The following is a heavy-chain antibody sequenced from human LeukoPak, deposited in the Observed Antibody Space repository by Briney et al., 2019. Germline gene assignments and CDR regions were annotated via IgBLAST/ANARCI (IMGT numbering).Heavy chain of an antibody. CDR3: ARYCGGDCYPLPYYYYGMDV. D-gene: IGHD2-21*02. J-gene: IGHJ6*02. CDR2: IIPIFGTA. V-gene: IGHV1-69*13. Sequence: SVKVSCKASGYTFTSYGISWVRQAPGQGLEWMGGIIPIFGTANYAQKFQGRVTITADESTSTAYMELSSLRSEDTAVYYCARYCGGDCYPLPYYYYGMDVWGQGTTVTVSS. CDR1: GYTFTSYG.